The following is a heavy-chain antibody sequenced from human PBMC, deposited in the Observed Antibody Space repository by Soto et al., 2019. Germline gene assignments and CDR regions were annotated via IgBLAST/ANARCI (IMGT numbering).Heavy chain of an antibody. CDR2: IDSTGAGT. CDR1: GFTFSKFA. D-gene: IGHD2-21*01. J-gene: IGHJ2*01. Sequence: PGGSLRLSCAASGFTFSKFAMTWARQAPGKGLEWVSAIDSTGAGTYYVDSVKGRFTVSRDNAKNTLYLQMNSLGTEDTAIYYCAKSAYCRNHNCYWYFVLWRRGTLVTVSS. V-gene: IGHV3-23*01. CDR3: AKSAYCRNHNCYWYFVL.